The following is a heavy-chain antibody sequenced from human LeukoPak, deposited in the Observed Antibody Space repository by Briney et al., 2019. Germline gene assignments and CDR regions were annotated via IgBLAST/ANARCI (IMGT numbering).Heavy chain of an antibody. Sequence: PSETLSLTCPVSGGSISSSYWWSWVRQPPGKGLEWIGEVYHSGSTNYSPSLKSRVTLSVDKSKNQFSLRLSSVTAADTAVYYCAGAYCGGDCYSGRTFDIWGQWTMVTVSS. CDR3: AGAYCGGDCYSGRTFDI. D-gene: IGHD2-21*02. CDR1: GGSISSSYW. V-gene: IGHV4-4*02. J-gene: IGHJ3*02. CDR2: VYHSGST.